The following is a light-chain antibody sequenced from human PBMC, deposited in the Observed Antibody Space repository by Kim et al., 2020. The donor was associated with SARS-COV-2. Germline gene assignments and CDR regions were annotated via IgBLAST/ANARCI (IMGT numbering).Light chain of an antibody. CDR3: QQSFTLPQT. J-gene: IGKJ1*01. CDR2: SAS. Sequence: ASVGDRVSITCRASQTIDYYLNWYQQRSGEAPKLLIYSASSLQGGVPSRFSGSGAGTDFTLTISSLQPEDFATYYCQQSFTLPQTFGQGTKVDIK. V-gene: IGKV1-39*01. CDR1: QTIDYY.